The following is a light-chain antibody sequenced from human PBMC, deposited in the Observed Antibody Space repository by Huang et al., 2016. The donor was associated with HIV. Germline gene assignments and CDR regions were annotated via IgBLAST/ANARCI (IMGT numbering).Light chain of an antibody. V-gene: IGKV3-11*01. CDR3: QQRSNWPPLT. J-gene: IGKJ4*01. Sequence: EIVLTQSPATLSLSPGERATLSCRASQSVSSYLAWYQQRPGQAPRLLIYDESKRATGIPARFSGSGSGTDFTLTISSLEPEDFAVYYCQQRSNWPPLTFGGGTKVEIK. CDR2: DES. CDR1: QSVSSY.